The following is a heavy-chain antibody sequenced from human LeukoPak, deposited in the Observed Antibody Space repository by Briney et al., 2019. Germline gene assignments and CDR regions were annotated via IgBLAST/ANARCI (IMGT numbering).Heavy chain of an antibody. Sequence: KPSETLSLTCTVSGGSISSSSYYWGWIRQPPGKGLEWIGSIYYSGSTYYNPSLKSRVTISVDTSKNQFSLKLSSVTAADTAVYYCVGHYDILTGVTERPDYWGQGTLVTVSS. CDR1: GGSISSSSYY. CDR3: VGHYDILTGVTERPDY. J-gene: IGHJ4*02. CDR2: IYYSGST. V-gene: IGHV4-39*07. D-gene: IGHD3-9*01.